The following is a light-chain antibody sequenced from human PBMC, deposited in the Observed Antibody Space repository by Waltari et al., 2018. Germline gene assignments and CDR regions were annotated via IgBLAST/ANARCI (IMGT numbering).Light chain of an antibody. CDR3: QQYDASPPMYT. Sequence: EIVLTQSPGTLSLSPGERATPSARTSQRVSTTFLSWYQQKPGQAPRLLIYGAYNRATGIPDRFSGSGSGTDFTLTISRLEPEDFAVFYCQQYDASPPMYTFGQGTKLEIK. J-gene: IGKJ2*01. CDR2: GAY. V-gene: IGKV3-20*01. CDR1: QRVSTTF.